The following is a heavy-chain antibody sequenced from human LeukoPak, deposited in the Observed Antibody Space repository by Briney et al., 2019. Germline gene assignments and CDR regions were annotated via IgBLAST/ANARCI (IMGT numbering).Heavy chain of an antibody. J-gene: IGHJ6*03. D-gene: IGHD3-10*01. CDR3: ARLRGDVLLWLGEFTGYYYYYMDV. CDR1: GGSFSGYY. V-gene: IGHV4-34*01. Sequence: PSETLSLTCAVYGGSFSGYYWSWIRQPPGKGLEWIGEINHSGSTNYNPSLKSRVTISVDTSKNQFSLKLSSVTAADTAVYYCARLRGDVLLWLGEFTGYYYYYMDVWGKGTTVTISS. CDR2: INHSGST.